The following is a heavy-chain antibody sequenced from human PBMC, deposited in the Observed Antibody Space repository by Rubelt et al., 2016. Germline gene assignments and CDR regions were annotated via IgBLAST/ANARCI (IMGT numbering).Heavy chain of an antibody. CDR3: ARDLHHYYYYGMDV. J-gene: IGHJ6*02. Sequence: GKGLEWVSSISSSSSYIYYADSVKGRFTISRDNAKNSLYLQMNSLRAEDTAVYYCARDLHHYYYYGMDVWGQGTTVTVSS. CDR2: ISSSSSYI. V-gene: IGHV3-21*01.